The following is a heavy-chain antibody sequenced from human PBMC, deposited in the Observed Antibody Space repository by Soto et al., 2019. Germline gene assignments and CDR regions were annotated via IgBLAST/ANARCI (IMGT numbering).Heavy chain of an antibody. Sequence: EASVKVSCKASGGTFSSYAISWVRQAPGQGLEWMGGIIPIFGTANYAQKFQGRVTITADESTSTAYMELSSLRSEDTAVYYCARDLGVYYDSNPGAFDIWGQGTMVTVSS. CDR3: ARDLGVYYDSNPGAFDI. CDR1: GGTFSSYA. J-gene: IGHJ3*02. V-gene: IGHV1-69*13. CDR2: IIPIFGTA. D-gene: IGHD3-22*01.